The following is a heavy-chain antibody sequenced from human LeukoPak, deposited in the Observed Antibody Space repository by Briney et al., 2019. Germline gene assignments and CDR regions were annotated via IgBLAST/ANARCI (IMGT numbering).Heavy chain of an antibody. CDR2: IYYSGST. V-gene: IGHV4-31*03. CDR1: GDSISSGGSY. D-gene: IGHD5-12*01. CDR3: ARTVGYNYFDY. J-gene: IGHJ4*02. Sequence: SETLSLTCTVSGDSISSGGSYWSWIRQHPGKGLEWIGSIYYSGSTYSNPSLKSRVAISVDTSKNQFSLKLSSVTAADTAVYYCARTVGYNYFDYWGQGTPVTVSP.